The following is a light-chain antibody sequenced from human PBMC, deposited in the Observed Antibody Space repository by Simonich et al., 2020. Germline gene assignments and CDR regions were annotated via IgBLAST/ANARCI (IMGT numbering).Light chain of an antibody. V-gene: IGLV4-69*01. CDR3: QTWGTGIVV. J-gene: IGLJ2*01. Sequence: QLVLTQSPSASASLGASVKLTCTLSGGHSSDAIAWHQQQPEKGPRYLMKLNSDGSHSKGDGIPERFSGSSAGAERYLTISSLQSEDEADYYCQTWGTGIVVFGGGTKLTVL. CDR2: LNSDGSH. CDR1: GGHSSDA.